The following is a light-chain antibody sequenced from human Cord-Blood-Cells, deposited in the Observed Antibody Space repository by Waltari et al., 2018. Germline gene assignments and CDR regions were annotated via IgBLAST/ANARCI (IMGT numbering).Light chain of an antibody. CDR3: GTWDSSLSVWV. Sequence: QSVLTQPPSVSAAPGQKVTISCSGSSSNIGNNYVSWYQQLPGTAPKLLIYENNKRPAGIPDGFSGSKSGTSATLGSTGLQTGDEADYYCGTWDSSLSVWVFGGGTKLTVL. J-gene: IGLJ3*02. CDR1: SSNIGNNY. V-gene: IGLV1-51*02. CDR2: ENN.